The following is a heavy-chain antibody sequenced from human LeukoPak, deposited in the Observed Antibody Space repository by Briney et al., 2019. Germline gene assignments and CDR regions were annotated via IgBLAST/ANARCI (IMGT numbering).Heavy chain of an antibody. D-gene: IGHD3-10*01. Sequence: PSETLSLTCTVSGASISSGAYYWGWIRQPPGKGLEWIGSIYHSGSTYYNPSLKSRVTISVDTSKNQFSLKLSSVTAADTAVYYCAREFGELLFSYYYYMDVWGKGTTVTVSS. J-gene: IGHJ6*03. CDR3: AREFGELLFSYYYYMDV. CDR1: GASISSGAYY. CDR2: IYHSGST. V-gene: IGHV4-38-2*02.